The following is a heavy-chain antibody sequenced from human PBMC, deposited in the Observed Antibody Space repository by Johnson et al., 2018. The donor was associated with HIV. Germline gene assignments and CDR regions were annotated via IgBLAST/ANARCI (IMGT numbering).Heavy chain of an antibody. V-gene: IGHV3-30*04. J-gene: IGHJ3*02. Sequence: HVQLVESGGGVVQPGRSLRLSCAASGFTFSSYAMHWVRQAPGKGLEWVAVISYDGSNKYYADSVKGRFTISRDNSKNTLYLQMNSLRAEDTALYYCATHYYDSINAFDIWGQGTMVTVSS. D-gene: IGHD3-22*01. CDR1: GFTFSSYA. CDR3: ATHYYDSINAFDI. CDR2: ISYDGSNK.